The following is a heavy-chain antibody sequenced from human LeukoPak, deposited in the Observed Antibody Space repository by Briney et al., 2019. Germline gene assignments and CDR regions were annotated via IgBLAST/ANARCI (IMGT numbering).Heavy chain of an antibody. V-gene: IGHV3-30*03. CDR2: ISYDGSNK. J-gene: IGHJ5*02. CDR1: GFTFSSYG. CDR3: ARHWLWYSSLSGFDP. Sequence: QPGGSLRLSCAASGFTFSSYGMHWVRQAPGKGLEWVAVISYDGSNKYYADSVKGRFTISRDNSKNTLYLQMNSLRAEDTAVYYCARHWLWYSSLSGFDPWGQGTLVTVSS. D-gene: IGHD6-13*01.